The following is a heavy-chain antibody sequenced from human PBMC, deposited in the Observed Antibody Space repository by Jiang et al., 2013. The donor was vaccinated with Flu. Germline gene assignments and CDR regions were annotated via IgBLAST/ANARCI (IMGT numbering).Heavy chain of an antibody. D-gene: IGHD5-18*01. V-gene: IGHV1-46*01. Sequence: GQGLEWMGIINPSGGSTSYAQKFQGRVTMTRDTSTSTVYMELSSLRSEDTAVYYCARVIGRYSYGLWDYYYYYMDVWGKGTTVTVSS. CDR2: INPSGGST. J-gene: IGHJ6*03. CDR3: ARVIGRYSYGLWDYYYYYMDV.